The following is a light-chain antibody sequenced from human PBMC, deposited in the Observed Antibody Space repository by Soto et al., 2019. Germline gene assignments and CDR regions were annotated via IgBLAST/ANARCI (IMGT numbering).Light chain of an antibody. CDR1: QILLSSNGYNY. Sequence: DIVMTQSPLSLPVTPVDPASISFRSSQILLSSNGYNYLDWYLQKPGQSPQLLIYLGSSRASGVPDRFSGSGSGTDFTLKISRVEAEDVGVYYCMQALQTRTFGQGTKVDI. J-gene: IGKJ1*01. CDR2: LGS. CDR3: MQALQTRT. V-gene: IGKV2-28*01.